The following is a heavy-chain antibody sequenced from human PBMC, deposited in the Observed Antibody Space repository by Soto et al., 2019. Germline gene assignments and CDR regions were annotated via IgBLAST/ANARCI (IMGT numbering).Heavy chain of an antibody. V-gene: IGHV4-31*02. CDR3: SRGRGSTPLRD. J-gene: IGHJ4*02. CDR1: GDSMSTGGYY. D-gene: IGHD6-13*01. CDR2: IYTTGTT. Sequence: QVQLQESGPGLVKPSQTLSLICTVSGDSMSTGGYYWTWIRQHPGKGLEWIGHIYTTGTTYYSPSLKSQGTMSIDKSSNRFSLNLSSVTAADTAVYYCSRGRGSTPLRDWGPGALVTVSS.